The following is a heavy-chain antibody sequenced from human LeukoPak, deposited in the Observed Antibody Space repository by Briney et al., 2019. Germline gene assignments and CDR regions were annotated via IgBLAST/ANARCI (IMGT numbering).Heavy chain of an antibody. J-gene: IGHJ4*02. D-gene: IGHD5-12*01. CDR2: ISYSGNT. Sequence: PSETLSLTCTVSGDSISSGGYYWSWIRQHPGKGLEWIGYISYSGNTYYNPSLKSRAAISADTPKNQFSLKLSSTTAADTAVYYCARAPVATPSEFDYWGQGTLVTVSS. V-gene: IGHV4-31*03. CDR3: ARAPVATPSEFDY. CDR1: GDSISSGGYY.